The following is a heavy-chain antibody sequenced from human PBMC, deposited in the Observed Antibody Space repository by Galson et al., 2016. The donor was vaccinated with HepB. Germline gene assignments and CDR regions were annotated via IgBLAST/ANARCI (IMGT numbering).Heavy chain of an antibody. CDR3: AKGVCSGGTCSSRDFYYGMDV. Sequence: SLRLSCAGSGFTFNMYAMTWVRQAPGKGLEWVSGIPGSGGSTNYADSVKGRFTLSRDNSKNTVYLQMTSMRADDTAVYYCAKGVCSGGTCSSRDFYYGMDVWGQGTTVTVSS. V-gene: IGHV3-23*01. CDR2: IPGSGGST. J-gene: IGHJ6*02. CDR1: GFTFNMYA. D-gene: IGHD2-15*01.